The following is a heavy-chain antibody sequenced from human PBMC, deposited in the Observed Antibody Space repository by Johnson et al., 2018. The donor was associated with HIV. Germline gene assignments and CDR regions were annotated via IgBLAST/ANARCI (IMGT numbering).Heavy chain of an antibody. CDR2: ICCDGSNI. V-gene: IGHV3-30*04. CDR3: TIPPPCMGNYGPVSRWAFDI. CDR1: GFTFSSYA. J-gene: IGHJ3*02. D-gene: IGHD3-10*01. Sequence: QMQFVESGGGVVQPGRSLRLSCAASGFTFSSYAMHWIRQAPGKGLEWVAFICCDGSNIYYADSVKGRFTISRYNSKNTLYLQRNSLRSEDTAVYYCTIPPPCMGNYGPVSRWAFDIWGQGKMVTASS.